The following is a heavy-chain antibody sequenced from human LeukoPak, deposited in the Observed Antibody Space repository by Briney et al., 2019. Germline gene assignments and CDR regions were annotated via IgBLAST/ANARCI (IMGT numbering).Heavy chain of an antibody. CDR3: AKGRGNYYYYYMDV. J-gene: IGHJ6*03. CDR1: GFTFSKYA. D-gene: IGHD3-16*01. Sequence: GGSLRLSCAASGFTFSKYAMTWVRQAPGKGLEWVSAISGSGGSTYYADSVKGRFTISRDNSKNTLYLQMNSLRAEDTAVYYCAKGRGNYYYYYMDVWGKGTTVTVSS. CDR2: ISGSGGST. V-gene: IGHV3-23*01.